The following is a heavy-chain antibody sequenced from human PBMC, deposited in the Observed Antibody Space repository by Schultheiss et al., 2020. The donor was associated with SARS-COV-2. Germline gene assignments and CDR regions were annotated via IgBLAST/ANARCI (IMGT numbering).Heavy chain of an antibody. Sequence: GGSLRLSCAASGFTFSRYGMHWVRQAPGKGLEWVALVWYDGSNKFYADSVKGRFTISKDNSKNTLYLQMNSLRAEDTAVYYCARDLRSSGEYFQHWGQGTLVTVSS. CDR3: ARDLRSSGEYFQH. D-gene: IGHD6-6*01. CDR2: VWYDGSNK. J-gene: IGHJ1*01. V-gene: IGHV3-33*01. CDR1: GFTFSRYG.